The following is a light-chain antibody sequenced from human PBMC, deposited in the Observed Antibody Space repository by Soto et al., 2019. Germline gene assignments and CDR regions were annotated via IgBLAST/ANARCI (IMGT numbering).Light chain of an antibody. CDR1: QSVSSSY. CDR2: GAS. Sequence: EIVFTQSPGTLSLSPGERATVAGRAVQSVSSSYLAWYQQKPGQAPRLLIYGASNRATDIPDRFSGSGSGTDFTLTITRLEPEDFAVYYCQQYGSSPPVTFGGGTKVDIK. CDR3: QQYGSSPPVT. J-gene: IGKJ4*01. V-gene: IGKV3-20*01.